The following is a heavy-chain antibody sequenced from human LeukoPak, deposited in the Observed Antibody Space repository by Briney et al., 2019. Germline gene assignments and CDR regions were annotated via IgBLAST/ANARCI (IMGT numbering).Heavy chain of an antibody. V-gene: IGHV1-69*13. CDR1: GGTFSSYA. CDR2: IIPIFGTA. D-gene: IGHD4-17*01. Sequence: SVKVSCKASGGTFSSYAISWVRQAPGQGLEWMGGIIPIFGTANYAQKFQGRVTITADESTSTAYMELRSLRSDDTAVYYCARDGDYGDYFAYETLDYWGQGTLVTVSS. CDR3: ARDGDYGDYFAYETLDY. J-gene: IGHJ4*02.